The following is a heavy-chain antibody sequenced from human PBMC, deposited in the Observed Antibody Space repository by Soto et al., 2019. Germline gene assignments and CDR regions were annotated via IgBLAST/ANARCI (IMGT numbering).Heavy chain of an antibody. CDR2: IWYDGSNN. D-gene: IGHD1-7*01. J-gene: IGHJ6*02. CDR1: GFTFSSYG. Sequence: QVQLVESGGGVVQPGRSLRLSCAASGFTFSSYGMHWVRQAPGKGLEWVAVIWYDGSNNYYADSVKGRFTISRDNSKNALYLQMNRLRPEDTAVYYCAREAGTTRYYGMDVWGPGTTVTVSS. CDR3: AREAGTTRYYGMDV. V-gene: IGHV3-33*01.